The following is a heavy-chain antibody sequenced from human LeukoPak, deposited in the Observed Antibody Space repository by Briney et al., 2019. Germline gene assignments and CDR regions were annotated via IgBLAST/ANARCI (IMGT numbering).Heavy chain of an antibody. Sequence: SETLSLTCTVSGGSISRYYWSWIRQPPGKGLEWIEYIYYSASTNYNTSLKSRVIISVDTSETQFSLKLSSVTVAETAVYYWASDVAYWGQGTLVTVSS. CDR3: ASDVAY. J-gene: IGHJ4*02. CDR2: IYYSAST. V-gene: IGHV4-59*01. CDR1: GGSISRYY. D-gene: IGHD2-21*01.